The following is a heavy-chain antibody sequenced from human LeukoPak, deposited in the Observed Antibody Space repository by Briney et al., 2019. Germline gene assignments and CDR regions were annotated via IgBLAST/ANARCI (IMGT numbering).Heavy chain of an antibody. V-gene: IGHV4-34*01. D-gene: IGHD3-3*01. CDR2: INHSGST. CDR1: GGSFRGYY. J-gene: IGHJ5*02. Sequence: PSETLSLTCAVYGGSFRGYYGSGLRHPPGRGLEWIGEINHSGSTNYNPSLKSRVPISLDTSKNQFSLKLSPVPPADPAVYSCSRTSTIFGVVQSVRRWFGRRGKGTLVTVA. CDR3: SRTSTIFGVVQSVRRWFGR.